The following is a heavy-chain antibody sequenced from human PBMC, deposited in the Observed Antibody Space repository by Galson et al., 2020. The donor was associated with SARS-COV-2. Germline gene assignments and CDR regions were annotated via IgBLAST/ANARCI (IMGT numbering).Heavy chain of an antibody. CDR3: AKDPPYNYVWGSCFDY. J-gene: IGHJ4*02. CDR1: GFTFSSYA. CDR2: ISGTGGST. D-gene: IGHD3-16*01. V-gene: IGHV3-23*01. Sequence: PGGSPRPSCAASGFTFSSYAMRWVRHAPGQRLEWVPAISGTGGSTYYADSVQGRFTISRDNSKNTLYLQMNSLRAEDTAVYYCAKDPPYNYVWGSCFDYWGQGTLVTVSS.